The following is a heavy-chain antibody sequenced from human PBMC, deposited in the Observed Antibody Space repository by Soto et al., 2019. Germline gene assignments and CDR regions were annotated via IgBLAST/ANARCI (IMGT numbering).Heavy chain of an antibody. D-gene: IGHD6-13*01. CDR1: GGTFSSYA. J-gene: IGHJ4*02. CDR2: IIPIFGTA. CDR3: ATSAAGTEYYFDY. Sequence: SVKVSCKASGGTFSSYAISWVRQAPGQGLEWMGGIIPIFGTANYAQKFQGRVTITADESTSTAYMELSSLRSEDTAVYYCATSAAGTEYYFDYWGQGTLVTVSS. V-gene: IGHV1-69*13.